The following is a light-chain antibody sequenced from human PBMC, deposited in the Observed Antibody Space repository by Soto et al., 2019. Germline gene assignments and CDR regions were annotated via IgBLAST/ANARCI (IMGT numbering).Light chain of an antibody. CDR3: QQYDDWPPLT. V-gene: IGKV3-15*01. CDR1: QSVRIK. Sequence: EIVMTQSPATLSVSPGERATLSCRASQSVRIKLAWYQQRPGQAPRLLIYGASTRATGIPARFSGSGSGTEFTLTISSLQSEDFAVYYCQQYDDWPPLTFGGGTKVEIK. J-gene: IGKJ4*01. CDR2: GAS.